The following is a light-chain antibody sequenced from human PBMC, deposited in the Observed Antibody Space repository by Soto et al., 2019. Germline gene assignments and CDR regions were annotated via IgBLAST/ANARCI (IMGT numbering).Light chain of an antibody. CDR1: QSVSSN. Sequence: EIVMTQSPATLSVSPGERATLSCRASQSVSSNLAWYQQKPGQAPRLLIYGASTRATGIPAKFSGSGSGTEFTLTISSLQSEDFAVYYCQQYHNWPPWTFGQGTKVELQ. CDR2: GAS. J-gene: IGKJ1*01. V-gene: IGKV3-15*01. CDR3: QQYHNWPPWT.